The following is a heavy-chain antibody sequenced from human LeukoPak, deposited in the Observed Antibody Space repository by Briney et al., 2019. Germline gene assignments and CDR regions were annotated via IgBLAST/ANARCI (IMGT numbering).Heavy chain of an antibody. CDR3: ARIYRGRVSGAFDI. CDR2: ISYDGSNK. Sequence: GGSLRLSCAASGFTFSSYGMHWVRQAPGKGLEWVAVISYDGSNKYYADSVKGRFTISRDNSKNTLYLQMNSLRAEDTAVYYCARIYRGRVSGAFDIWGQGTMVTVSS. D-gene: IGHD1-26*01. J-gene: IGHJ3*02. V-gene: IGHV3-30*03. CDR1: GFTFSSYG.